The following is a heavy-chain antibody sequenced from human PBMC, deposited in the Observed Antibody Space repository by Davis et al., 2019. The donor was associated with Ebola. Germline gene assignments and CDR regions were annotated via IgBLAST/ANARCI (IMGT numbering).Heavy chain of an antibody. D-gene: IGHD6-19*01. CDR2: INPATGGT. J-gene: IGHJ3*01. V-gene: IGHV1-2*02. CDR3: ARGHETYNTGWPDALSV. Sequence: AASVKVSCKTSGRTFSAYYMHWLRQAPGQGLEWMGWINPATGGTTYAQKFQARVTLTTDTSANTAYMELARLKSDDTAVYYCARGHETYNTGWPDALSVWGLGTLVTVSS. CDR1: GRTFSAYY.